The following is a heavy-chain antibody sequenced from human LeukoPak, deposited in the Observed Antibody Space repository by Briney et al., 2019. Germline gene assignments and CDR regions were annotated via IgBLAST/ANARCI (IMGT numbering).Heavy chain of an antibody. D-gene: IGHD3-22*01. CDR2: IYYSGSH. Sequence: SETLSLTCTVSGGSISSYYWSWIRQPPGKGLEWIGYIYYSGSHNYNPSLKSRVTISVDTSKNQFSLKLSSVTAADTAVYYCARRTQNNYYDSSGYQTWFDYWGQGTLVTVSS. CDR3: ARRTQNNYYDSSGYQTWFDY. V-gene: IGHV4-59*08. J-gene: IGHJ4*02. CDR1: GGSISSYY.